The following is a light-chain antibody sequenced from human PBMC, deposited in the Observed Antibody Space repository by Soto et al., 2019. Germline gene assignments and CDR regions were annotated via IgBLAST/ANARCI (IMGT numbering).Light chain of an antibody. CDR3: QQDNSWPDT. CDR1: QSVSSN. Sequence: EIVMTQSPATLSVSPGERATLSCRASQSVSSNLAWYQQKPGQPPRLLIYGSSTRATGIPARFSGSGSGTEFTLTVSSLQSEDFAVYYCQQDNSWPDTFGQGTKLEVK. CDR2: GSS. V-gene: IGKV3-15*01. J-gene: IGKJ2*01.